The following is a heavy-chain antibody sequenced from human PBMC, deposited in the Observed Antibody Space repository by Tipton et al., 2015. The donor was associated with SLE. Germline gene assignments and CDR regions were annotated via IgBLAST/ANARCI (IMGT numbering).Heavy chain of an antibody. CDR1: GGSMSGHY. J-gene: IGHJ4*02. CDR3: ARDSWMGYCSSTSCYPVLDY. CDR2: YTGSA. D-gene: IGHD2-2*01. Sequence: TLSLTCTVSGGSMSGHYWGWIRQFPGKGLEWIGYTGSAVYNPSLKSRVTISVDTPQNQFSLKLRSVTAADTAVYFCARDSWMGYCSSTSCYPVLDYWGQGTLVTVSS. V-gene: IGHV4-59*11.